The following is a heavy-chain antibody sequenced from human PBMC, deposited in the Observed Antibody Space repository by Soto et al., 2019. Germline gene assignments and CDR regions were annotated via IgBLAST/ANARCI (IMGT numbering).Heavy chain of an antibody. CDR1: GFTFSSYG. Sequence: QVHLVESGGGVVQPGRSLRLSCAASGFTFSSYGMHWVRQAPGKGLEWVAVIWYDGNKKYYGDSVRGRFTISRDNSKNTLYLEMNSLRAEDTAVYYCVVDTSGLLDYRGQGTLVTVSS. D-gene: IGHD3-22*01. J-gene: IGHJ4*02. CDR2: IWYDGNKK. V-gene: IGHV3-33*03. CDR3: VVDTSGLLDY.